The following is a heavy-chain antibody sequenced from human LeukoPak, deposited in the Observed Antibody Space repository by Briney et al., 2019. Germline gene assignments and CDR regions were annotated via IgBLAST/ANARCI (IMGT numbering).Heavy chain of an antibody. CDR1: GFTFRSYA. CDR2: ISYDGSDK. J-gene: IGHJ4*02. Sequence: GGSLRLSCAASGFTFRSYAMHWVRQAPGKGLEWVAVISYDGSDKYYADSVKGRFTISRDNSKNTLSLQMNSLRAEDTAVYYCAKDSSTIFGVVIGLDYWGQGTLVTVSS. D-gene: IGHD3-3*01. CDR3: AKDSSTIFGVVIGLDY. V-gene: IGHV3-30*04.